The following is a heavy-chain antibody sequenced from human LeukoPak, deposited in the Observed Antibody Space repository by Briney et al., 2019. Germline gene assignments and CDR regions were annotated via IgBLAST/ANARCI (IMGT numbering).Heavy chain of an antibody. CDR3: ARHRVGIYSRNHAFDI. CDR2: IYPGDSDT. D-gene: IGHD1-26*01. CDR1: GYTFSSNW. J-gene: IGHJ3*02. Sequence: GESLKISCKGSGYTFSSNWIGWVRQMPGKGLEWMGIIYPGDSDTRYSPSFQGQVTISANKSSSTAYLQWSSLKASDTAMYYCARHRVGIYSRNHAFDIWGQGTMVTVSS. V-gene: IGHV5-51*01.